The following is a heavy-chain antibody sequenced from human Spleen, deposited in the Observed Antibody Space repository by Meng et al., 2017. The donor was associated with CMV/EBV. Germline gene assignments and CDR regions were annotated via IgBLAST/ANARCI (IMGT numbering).Heavy chain of an antibody. CDR1: GYIFTGYS. Sequence: ASVKVSCKASGYIFTGYSVHWVRQAPGQGLEWMGWISPNSGDTNYAQKFQGRVTMTRDTSITTVYMELSSLKSDDTAVYHCARAWGRQQLLSSLDYWGQGTLVTVSS. D-gene: IGHD6-13*01. CDR2: ISPNSGDT. V-gene: IGHV1-2*02. CDR3: ARAWGRQQLLSSLDY. J-gene: IGHJ4*02.